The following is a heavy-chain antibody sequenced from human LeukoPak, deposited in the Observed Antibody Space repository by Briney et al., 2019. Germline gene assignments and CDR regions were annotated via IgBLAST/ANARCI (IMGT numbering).Heavy chain of an antibody. Sequence: PSGTLSLTCAVSGGSISSSNWWSWVRQPPGKGLEWIGEIYHSGSTNYNPSLKSRVTISVDKSKNQFSLKLSSVTAAGTAVYYCARSGSGYADNWFDPWGQGTLVTVSS. CDR2: IYHSGST. V-gene: IGHV4-4*02. CDR3: ARSGSGYADNWFDP. CDR1: GGSISSSNW. D-gene: IGHD5-12*01. J-gene: IGHJ5*02.